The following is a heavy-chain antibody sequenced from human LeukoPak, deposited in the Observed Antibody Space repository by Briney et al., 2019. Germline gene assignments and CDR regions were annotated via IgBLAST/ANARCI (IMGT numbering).Heavy chain of an antibody. CDR2: ISYDGSNK. J-gene: IGHJ4*02. V-gene: IGHV3-30*04. D-gene: IGHD3-10*01. CDR1: GFTFSSYA. Sequence: GGSLRLSCAASGFTFSSYAMHWVRQAPGKGLEWVAVISYDGSNKYYADSVKGRFTISRDNSKNTLYLQMNSLRAEDTAVYYCARLYMVRGVILDYWGQGTLVTVSS. CDR3: ARLYMVRGVILDY.